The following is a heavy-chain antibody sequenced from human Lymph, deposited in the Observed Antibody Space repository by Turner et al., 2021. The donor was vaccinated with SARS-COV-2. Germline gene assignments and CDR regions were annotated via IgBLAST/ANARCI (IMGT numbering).Heavy chain of an antibody. J-gene: IGHJ4*02. CDR1: GASLSNYY. CDR3: ARGFDY. Sequence: QVQLQESRTGLVKPSETLSLPCTVSGASLSNYYWSWIRQPPGKGLDWIGYIYYSGSTNHNPSLKSRVTISVDTSKNQFSLKLSSVTAADTAVYYCARGFDYWGQGTLVTVSS. V-gene: IGHV4-59*01. CDR2: IYYSGST.